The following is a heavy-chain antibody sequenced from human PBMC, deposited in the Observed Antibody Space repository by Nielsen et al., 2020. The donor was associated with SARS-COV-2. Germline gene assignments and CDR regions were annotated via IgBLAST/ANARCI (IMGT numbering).Heavy chain of an antibody. CDR2: ISWNSGSI. CDR1: GFTFDDYA. CDR3: AKAPSPYSSSSEYFQH. D-gene: IGHD6-13*01. J-gene: IGHJ1*01. V-gene: IGHV3-9*01. Sequence: GGSLRLSCAPSGFTFDDYAMHWVRPAPGKGLEWVSGISWNSGSIGYADSVKGRFTISRDNAKNSLYLQMNSLRAEDTALYYCAKAPSPYSSSSEYFQHWGQGTLVTVSS.